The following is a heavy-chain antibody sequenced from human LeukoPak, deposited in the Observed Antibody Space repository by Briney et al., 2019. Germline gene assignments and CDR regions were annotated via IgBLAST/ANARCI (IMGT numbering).Heavy chain of an antibody. CDR1: GGSLSSYY. J-gene: IGHJ5*02. Sequence: PSETLSLTCTVSGGSLSSYYWSWIRQPPGKGLEWIGYIYYSGSTNYNPSLKSRVTISVDTSKNQFSLKLSSVTAADTAVYYCARGSLNYGSGSYYRGWFDPWGQGTLVTVSS. V-gene: IGHV4-59*01. D-gene: IGHD3-10*01. CDR3: ARGSLNYGSGSYYRGWFDP. CDR2: IYYSGST.